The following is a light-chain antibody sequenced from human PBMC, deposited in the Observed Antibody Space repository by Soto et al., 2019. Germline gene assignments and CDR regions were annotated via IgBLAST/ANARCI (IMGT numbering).Light chain of an antibody. J-gene: IGLJ1*01. V-gene: IGLV2-14*01. Sequence: QSALAQPASASGSPGQSITISCTGTSSDVGRYNYVAWYQQHPGKAPKVLIFGVSNRPSGVSSRFSGSKSGNTASLNISGLQAEDEADYYCSSYATSSTLVFGTGTKVTVL. CDR1: SSDVGRYNY. CDR3: SSYATSSTLV. CDR2: GVS.